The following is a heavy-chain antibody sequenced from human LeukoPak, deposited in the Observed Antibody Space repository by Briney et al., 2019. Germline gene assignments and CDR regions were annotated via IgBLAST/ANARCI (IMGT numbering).Heavy chain of an antibody. Sequence: SETLSLTCTASDDSISHYYWSWIRQPPGKGLEWIGYIFHSGTTKYNPSLKSRVTISIDTSKHQFSLKLTSVTAADTAMYYCARCGDASAWFDPWGQGTLVTVSS. CDR3: ARCGDASAWFDP. D-gene: IGHD7-27*01. V-gene: IGHV4-59*01. J-gene: IGHJ5*02. CDR2: IFHSGTT. CDR1: DDSISHYY.